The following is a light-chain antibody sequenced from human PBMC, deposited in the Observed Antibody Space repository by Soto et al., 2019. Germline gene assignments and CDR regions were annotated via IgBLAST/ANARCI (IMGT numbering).Light chain of an antibody. CDR1: QSISDNY. V-gene: IGKV3-20*01. Sequence: EIVLTQSPATLSLSPGEGATLSCRASQSISDNYLAWYQQKPGQAPRLLIYVASSRATGIPDRFSGSGSGTDFTLTINRLEPEDFAVYYCQQYAASLWTFGQGTKVEIK. CDR2: VAS. J-gene: IGKJ1*01. CDR3: QQYAASLWT.